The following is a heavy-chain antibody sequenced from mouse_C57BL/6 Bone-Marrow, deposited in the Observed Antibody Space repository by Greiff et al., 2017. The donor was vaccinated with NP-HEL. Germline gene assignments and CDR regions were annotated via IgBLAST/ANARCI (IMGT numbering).Heavy chain of an antibody. J-gene: IGHJ2*01. V-gene: IGHV1-61*01. CDR2: IYPSDSET. D-gene: IGHD3-2*02. CDR1: GYTFTSYW. Sequence: QVQLQQSGAELVRPGSSVKLSCKASGYTFTSYWMDWVKQRPGQGLEWIGNIYPSDSETHYNQKFKDKATLTVDKSSSTAYMQLSSLTSEDSAVYYCARREGSSGYPFDYWGQGTTLTVSS. CDR3: ARREGSSGYPFDY.